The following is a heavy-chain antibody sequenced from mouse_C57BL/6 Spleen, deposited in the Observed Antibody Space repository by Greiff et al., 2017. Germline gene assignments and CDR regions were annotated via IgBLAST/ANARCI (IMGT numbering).Heavy chain of an antibody. J-gene: IGHJ2*01. CDR1: GFTFTDYY. CDR3: ARGRKMTTVVEGDYFDY. V-gene: IGHV7-3*01. D-gene: IGHD1-1*01. CDR2: IRNKANGYTT. Sequence: EVQGVESGGGLVQPGGSLSLSCAASGFTFTDYYMSWVRQPPGKALEWLGFIRNKANGYTTEYSASVKGLFTISRDNSHSILYLQMNALRADDSATYYCARGRKMTTVVEGDYFDYWGQGTTLTVSS.